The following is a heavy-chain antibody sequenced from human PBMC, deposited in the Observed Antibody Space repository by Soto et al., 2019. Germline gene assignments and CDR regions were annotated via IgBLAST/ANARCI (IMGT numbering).Heavy chain of an antibody. CDR3: ARVGGGRNWFDP. V-gene: IGHV1-46*01. CDR2: INPSGGST. J-gene: IGHJ5*02. D-gene: IGHD1-26*01. CDR1: GYTFTSYY. Sequence: QVQLVQSGAEVKKPGASVKVSCKASGYTFTSYYMHWVRQAPGQGLEWMGIINPSGGSTSYAQKFQGRVTMTRDTSTSTVYMELGSMRSEDTAVYYCARVGGGRNWFDPWGQGTLVTVSS.